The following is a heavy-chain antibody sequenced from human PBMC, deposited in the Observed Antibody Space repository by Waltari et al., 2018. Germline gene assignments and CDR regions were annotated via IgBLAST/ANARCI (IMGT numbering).Heavy chain of an antibody. CDR1: GYTFTSYD. D-gene: IGHD3-10*01. J-gene: IGHJ6*02. V-gene: IGHV1-8*01. Sequence: QVQLVQSGAEVKKPGASVKVSCKASGYTFTSYDINWVRQATGQGLEWMGWMNPNSGITGYAQKFQGRVTMTRNTSISTAYMELSSLRSEDTAVYYCARGFLWFGEFHPYGMDVWGQGTTVTVSS. CDR2: MNPNSGIT. CDR3: ARGFLWFGEFHPYGMDV.